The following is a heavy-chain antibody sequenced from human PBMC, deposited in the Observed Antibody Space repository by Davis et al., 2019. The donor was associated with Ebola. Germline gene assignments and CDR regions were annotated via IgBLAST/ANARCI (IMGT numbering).Heavy chain of an antibody. J-gene: IGHJ5*02. CDR2: ISGSGGST. CDR3: ARGRFEGSGWSKGP. V-gene: IGHV3-23*01. CDR1: GFTFSSYA. Sequence: GESLKISCAASGFTFSSYAMSWVRQAPGKGLEWVSAISGSGGSTYYADSVKGRFTISRDNSKNTLYLQMNSLRAEDTAVYYCARGRFEGSGWSKGPWGQGTLVTVSS. D-gene: IGHD6-19*01.